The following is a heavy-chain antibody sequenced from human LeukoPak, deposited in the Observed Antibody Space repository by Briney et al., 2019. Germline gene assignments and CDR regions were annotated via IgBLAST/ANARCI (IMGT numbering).Heavy chain of an antibody. D-gene: IGHD1/OR15-1a*01. V-gene: IGHV4-34*01. CDR2: INHSGST. J-gene: IGHJ4*02. Sequence: PSETLSLTCAVYGGSFSGYYWSWIRQPPGKGLEWIGEINHSGSTNYNPSLKSRVTISVDTSKNQFSLKLSSVTAADTAVYYCATLRRTETMEYWGRGTLVTVSS. CDR3: ATLRRTETMEY. CDR1: GGSFSGYY.